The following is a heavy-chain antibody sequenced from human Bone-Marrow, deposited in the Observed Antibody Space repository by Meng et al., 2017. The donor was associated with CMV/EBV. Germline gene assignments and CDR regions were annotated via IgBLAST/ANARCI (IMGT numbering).Heavy chain of an antibody. CDR2: IWYDGSNK. D-gene: IGHD2-2*01. CDR3: ARPYCSSTSCPPGAYYYYYGMDV. J-gene: IGHJ6*02. CDR1: GFTFSSYG. Sequence: GESLKISCAASGFTFSSYGMHWVRQAPGKGPEWVAVIWYDGSNKYYADSVKGRFTISRDNSKNTLYLQMNSLRAEDTAVYYCARPYCSSTSCPPGAYYYYYGMDVWGQGNTVNV. V-gene: IGHV3-33*01.